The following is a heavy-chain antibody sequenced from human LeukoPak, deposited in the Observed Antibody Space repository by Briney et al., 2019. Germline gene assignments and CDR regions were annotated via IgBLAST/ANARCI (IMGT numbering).Heavy chain of an antibody. Sequence: ASVKVSCKASGYTFTSYGISWVRQAPGQGLEWMGWISAYNGNTSYAQKLQGRVTMTTDTSTSTAYMELRSLRSDDTAVYYCARVPPLVLRYFDWLSYFDYWGQGTLVTVSS. CDR1: GYTFTSYG. V-gene: IGHV1-18*04. J-gene: IGHJ4*02. D-gene: IGHD3-9*01. CDR3: ARVPPLVLRYFDWLSYFDY. CDR2: ISAYNGNT.